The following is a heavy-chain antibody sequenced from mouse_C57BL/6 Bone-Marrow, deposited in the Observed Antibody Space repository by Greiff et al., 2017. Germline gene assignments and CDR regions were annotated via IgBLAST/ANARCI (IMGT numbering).Heavy chain of an antibody. Sequence: VQLQQPVAELVKPGASVKMSCTASGYTFTSNWITWVKQRPGQGLEWIGDIYPGSGSTNYNEKFKSKATLTVDTSSNTAYMQRSSLTSEDAAVYYWARGRTGSDGYCGQGTTLTVSS. CDR1: GYTFTSNW. CDR3: ARGRTGSDGY. CDR2: IYPGSGST. V-gene: IGHV1-55*01. D-gene: IGHD2-3*01. J-gene: IGHJ2*01.